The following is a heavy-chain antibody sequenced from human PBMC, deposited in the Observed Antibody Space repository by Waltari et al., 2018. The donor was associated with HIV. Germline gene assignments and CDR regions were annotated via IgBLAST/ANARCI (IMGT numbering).Heavy chain of an antibody. CDR1: GFAFNDYH. V-gene: IGHV3-11*04. J-gene: IGHJ6*02. Sequence: QVQLVESGGGLVKPGGSLRLSCAASGFAFNDYHMTWIRQAPGKGLGWVSYISSSGSTIFYADSVKGRFTISRDNAKNSLYLQMNSLRAEDTAVYYCARDPTSYSSGAPYGMDVWGQGTTVTVSS. D-gene: IGHD3-22*01. CDR2: ISSSGSTI. CDR3: ARDPTSYSSGAPYGMDV.